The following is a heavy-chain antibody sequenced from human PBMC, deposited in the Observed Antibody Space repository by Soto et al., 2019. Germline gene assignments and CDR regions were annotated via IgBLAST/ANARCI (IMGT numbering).Heavy chain of an antibody. Sequence: SETLSLTCTVSGGSISSSSYNWGWIRQPPGQGLEWIGSIYYSGSTYYNPSLKSRVTISLDTSKNQLSLKLSSATAADTAVYYCARACTWNSDPKYGMDVWGQGTTVTVSS. D-gene: IGHD1-7*01. CDR3: ARACTWNSDPKYGMDV. CDR1: GGSISSSSYN. CDR2: IYYSGST. V-gene: IGHV4-39*07. J-gene: IGHJ6*02.